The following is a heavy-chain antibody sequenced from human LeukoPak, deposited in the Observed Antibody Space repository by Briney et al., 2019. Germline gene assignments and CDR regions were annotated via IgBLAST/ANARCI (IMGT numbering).Heavy chain of an antibody. V-gene: IGHV3-21*01. Sequence: PGGSLRLSCAASGFTFSSYSMKWVRQAPGKGLEWVSSISSSSNYIYYADSVKGRFTISRDNAKNSLYLQMNSLRAEDTAVYYCARAFYGDYVFDYWGQGTLVTVSS. CDR3: ARAFYGDYVFDY. CDR1: GFTFSSYS. J-gene: IGHJ4*02. CDR2: ISSSSNYI. D-gene: IGHD4-17*01.